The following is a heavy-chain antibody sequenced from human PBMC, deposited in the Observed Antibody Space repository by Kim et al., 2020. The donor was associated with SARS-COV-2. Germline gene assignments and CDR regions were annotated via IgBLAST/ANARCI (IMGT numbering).Heavy chain of an antibody. CDR2: IYSGGSST. J-gene: IGHJ6*04. D-gene: IGHD2-15*01. V-gene: IGHV3-23*03. CDR3: AKKGHSDCSGGSCYSKPRPGGESCDGMDV. Sequence: GGSLRLSCAASGFTFSSYAMSWVRQAPGKGLEWVSVIYSGGSSTYYADSVKGRFTISRDNSKNTLYLQMNSLRAEDTAVYYCAKKGHSDCSGGSCYSKPRPGGESCDGMDVWGERTTVTVSS. CDR1: GFTFSSYA.